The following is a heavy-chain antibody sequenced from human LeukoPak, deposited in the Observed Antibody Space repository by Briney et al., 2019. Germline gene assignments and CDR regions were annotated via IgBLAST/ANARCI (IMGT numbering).Heavy chain of an antibody. CDR3: AKKDYYYMDV. CDR1: GGSIRSSDYY. CDR2: IHHGGTT. Sequence: PSETLSLTCTVSGGSIRSSDYYWAWIRQPPGKGLEWIGEIHHGGTTNYNPSLKSRVTISVDKSKNQFSLKLNSVTAADTAVYYCAKKDYYYMDVWGKGTTVTVSS. V-gene: IGHV4-39*07. J-gene: IGHJ6*03.